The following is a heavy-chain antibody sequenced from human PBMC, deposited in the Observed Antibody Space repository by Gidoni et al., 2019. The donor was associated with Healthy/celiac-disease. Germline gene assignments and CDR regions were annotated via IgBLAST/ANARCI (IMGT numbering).Heavy chain of an antibody. J-gene: IGHJ4*02. CDR2: ISAYNGNT. CDR1: GYTFTSYG. CDR3: ARVPNYYDSSGYYGPFDY. V-gene: IGHV1-18*01. Sequence: QVQLVQSGAEVKKPGASVKVSCKASGYTFTSYGISWVRQAPGQGLEWMGWISAYNGNTNYAQKLQGRVTMTTDTSTSTAYMELRSLRSDDTAVYYCARVPNYYDSSGYYGPFDYWGQGTLVTVSS. D-gene: IGHD3-22*01.